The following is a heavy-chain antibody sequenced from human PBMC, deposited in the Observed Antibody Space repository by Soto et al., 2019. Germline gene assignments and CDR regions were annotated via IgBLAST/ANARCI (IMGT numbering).Heavy chain of an antibody. J-gene: IGHJ4*02. CDR3: ERDKIAGLFDY. CDR1: GGSFSGYY. D-gene: IGHD2-21*01. V-gene: IGHV4-34*01. Sequence: SETLSLTCAVYGGSFSGYYWTWIRQPPGTGLEWIGEINHSGSTNYNPSHKSRVTISVDTSKNQFSLKLTSVTAADTAVYYCERDKIAGLFDYGGQGTLVPVS. CDR2: INHSGST.